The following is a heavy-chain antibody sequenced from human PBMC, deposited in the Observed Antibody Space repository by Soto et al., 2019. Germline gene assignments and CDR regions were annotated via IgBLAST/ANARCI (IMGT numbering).Heavy chain of an antibody. D-gene: IGHD3-9*01. J-gene: IGHJ4*02. Sequence: GGSLRLSCAASGFTFSDYALHWVRQAPGKGLEWVTVISSDGSNRYYADSVKGRFTISRDNSKNTLYLQMNSLRVEDTAIYICAHLAGLAHKDDFWGQGTKGTVSS. CDR3: AHLAGLAHKDDF. CDR1: GFTFSDYA. V-gene: IGHV3-30-3*01. CDR2: ISSDGSNR.